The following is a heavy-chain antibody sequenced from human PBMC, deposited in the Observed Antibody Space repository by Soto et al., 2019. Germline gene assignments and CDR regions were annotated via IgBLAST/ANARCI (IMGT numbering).Heavy chain of an antibody. CDR3: VRPPVITASYYYYDMDV. CDR2: ISGSGIST. V-gene: IGHV3-23*01. CDR1: GFTFSTYP. Sequence: GGSLRLSCAASGFTFSTYPMSWVRQAPGKGLEWVSGISGSGISTYYTDSVKGRFTISRDNSKNTVFLQMNSLRDEDTAVYYCVRPPVITASYYYYDMDVWGQGTTVTVS. D-gene: IGHD4-4*01. J-gene: IGHJ6*02.